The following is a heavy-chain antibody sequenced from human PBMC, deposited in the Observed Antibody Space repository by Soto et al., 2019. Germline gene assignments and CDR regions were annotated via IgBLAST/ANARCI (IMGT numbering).Heavy chain of an antibody. Sequence: GSLRLSCAASGFTFSSYAMSWVRQAPGKGLEWVSAISGSGGSTYYADSVKGRFTISRDNSKNTLYLQMNSLRAEDTAVYYCAKDFSPLWFGELFDYWGQGTLVTVSS. CDR3: AKDFSPLWFGELFDY. CDR2: ISGSGGST. CDR1: GFTFSSYA. J-gene: IGHJ4*02. D-gene: IGHD3-10*01. V-gene: IGHV3-23*01.